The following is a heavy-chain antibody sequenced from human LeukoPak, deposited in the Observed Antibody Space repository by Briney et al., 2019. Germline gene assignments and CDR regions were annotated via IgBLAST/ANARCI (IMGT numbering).Heavy chain of an antibody. D-gene: IGHD3-10*01. CDR2: INPNSGGT. CDR1: GYTFTGYY. J-gene: IGHJ3*02. CDR3: ARADPAVGAFDI. V-gene: IGHV1-2*02. Sequence: ASVKVSCKASGYTFTGYYMHWVRQAPGQGLEWMGWINPNSGGTNYAQKFQGRVTMTRDTSISTAYMELSRLRSDDTAVYYCARADPAVGAFDIWGQGTMVTVSS.